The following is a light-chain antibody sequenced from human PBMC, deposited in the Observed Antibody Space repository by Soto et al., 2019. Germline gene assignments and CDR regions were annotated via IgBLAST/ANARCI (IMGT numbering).Light chain of an antibody. CDR2: GAS. CDR3: QQYGRSST. Sequence: EIVLTQSPSTLFLSPWATAILSRMASQSVSSSYLAWYQQKPGQAPRLLIYGASSRPTGIPDRFSGSGSGTDFTLTISRLEPEDFAVYYCQQYGRSSTFGQGTRLEIK. V-gene: IGKV3-20*01. CDR1: QSVSSSY. J-gene: IGKJ5*01.